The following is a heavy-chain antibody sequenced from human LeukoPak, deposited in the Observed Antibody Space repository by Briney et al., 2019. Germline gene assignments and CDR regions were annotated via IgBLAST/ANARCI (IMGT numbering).Heavy chain of an antibody. J-gene: IGHJ5*02. CDR1: GYSISSGYY. D-gene: IGHD5-18*01. Sequence: SETLSLTCTVSGYSISSGYYWGWIRQPPGKGLEWIGSIYHGGSTYYNPSLKSRVTISVDTSKNQFSLKLSSVTAADTAVYYCARTREIVGSYGSTNWFDPWGQGTLVTVSS. CDR3: ARTREIVGSYGSTNWFDP. V-gene: IGHV4-38-2*02. CDR2: IYHGGST.